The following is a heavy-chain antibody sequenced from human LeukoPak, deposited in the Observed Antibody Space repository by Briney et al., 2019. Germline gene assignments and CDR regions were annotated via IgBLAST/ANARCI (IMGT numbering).Heavy chain of an antibody. Sequence: SVKVSCKASGGTFSSYAISWVRQAPGQGLEWMGGIIPIFGTANYAQKFQGRVTITADESTSTAYMELSSLTSEDTAVYYCVRDREVRGVIVGGTDYWGQGTLVTVSS. J-gene: IGHJ4*02. V-gene: IGHV1-69*13. CDR1: GGTFSSYA. D-gene: IGHD3-10*01. CDR3: VRDREVRGVIVGGTDY. CDR2: IIPIFGTA.